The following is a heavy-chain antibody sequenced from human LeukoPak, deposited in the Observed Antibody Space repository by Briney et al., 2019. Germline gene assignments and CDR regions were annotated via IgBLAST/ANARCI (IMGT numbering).Heavy chain of an antibody. Sequence: GGSLRLSCAASGFTFSSYSMNWVRQAPGKGLEWVSSISSSSSYIYYADSVKGRFTISRDNAMNSLYLQMNSLRAEDTAVYYCARNPSYCSSTSCYLFDYWGQGTLVTVSS. CDR3: ARNPSYCSSTSCYLFDY. CDR1: GFTFSSYS. CDR2: ISSSSSYI. J-gene: IGHJ4*02. D-gene: IGHD2-2*01. V-gene: IGHV3-21*01.